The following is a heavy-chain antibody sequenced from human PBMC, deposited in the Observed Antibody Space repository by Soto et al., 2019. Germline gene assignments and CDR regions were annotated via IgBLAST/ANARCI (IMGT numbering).Heavy chain of an antibody. CDR2: ISYDGSNK. V-gene: IGHV3-30*18. CDR1: GFTFSSYG. Sequence: GGSLRLSCAASGFTFSSYGMHWVRQAPGKGLEWVAVISYDGSNKYYADSVKGRFTISRDNSKNTLYLQMNSLRAEDTAVYYCAKPRGYSGYDPYDAFDIWGQGTMVTVSS. CDR3: AKPRGYSGYDPYDAFDI. J-gene: IGHJ3*02. D-gene: IGHD5-12*01.